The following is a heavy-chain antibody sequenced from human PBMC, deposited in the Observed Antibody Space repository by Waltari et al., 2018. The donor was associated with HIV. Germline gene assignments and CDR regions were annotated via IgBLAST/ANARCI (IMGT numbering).Heavy chain of an antibody. CDR3: ARDRKHDYGDYYYYYYYMDV. CDR2: IYYSGNT. D-gene: IGHD4-17*01. J-gene: IGHJ6*03. Sequence: QVQLQESGPGLVKPSETLSLTCTVSGGSISSYYWSWIRQPPGKGLEWIGYIYYSGNTNYNPSLKSRVTISVDTSKNQFSLKLSSVTAADTAVYYCARDRKHDYGDYYYYYYYMDVWGKGTTVTVSS. CDR1: GGSISSYY. V-gene: IGHV4-59*01.